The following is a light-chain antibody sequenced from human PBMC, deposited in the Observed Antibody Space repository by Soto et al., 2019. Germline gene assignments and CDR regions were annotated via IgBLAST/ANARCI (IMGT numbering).Light chain of an antibody. J-gene: IGKJ4*01. CDR1: QSVSSY. V-gene: IGKV3-11*01. Sequence: EIVLTQSPATLSLSPGERATLSCRASQSVSSYLAWYQQKPGQAPRLLIYDASNRATGIPARFSGSGSGTDCTLAISSLEPEDFAVYYCQQRSNWPPLPFGGGTKVEIK. CDR2: DAS. CDR3: QQRSNWPPLP.